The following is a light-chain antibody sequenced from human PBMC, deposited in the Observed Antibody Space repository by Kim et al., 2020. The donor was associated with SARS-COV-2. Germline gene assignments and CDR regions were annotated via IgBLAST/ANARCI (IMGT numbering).Light chain of an antibody. Sequence: VSPGDSVTLACRAIHSVTYNLAWYQHKPGQAPSVLIYGASTRDTGVPARFSGSGSGTEFTLTITSLQSEDSGIYYCQQYSDWPPLTFGGGTKVEF. CDR1: HSVTYN. CDR3: QQYSDWPPLT. J-gene: IGKJ4*01. CDR2: GAS. V-gene: IGKV3-15*01.